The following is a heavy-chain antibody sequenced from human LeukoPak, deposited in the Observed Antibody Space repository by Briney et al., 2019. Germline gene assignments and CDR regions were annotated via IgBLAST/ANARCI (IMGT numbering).Heavy chain of an antibody. CDR1: GFTFSGYG. J-gene: IGHJ4*02. CDR3: ARDQMVQGVIYYFDY. CDR2: IWYDGSNK. V-gene: IGHV3-33*01. D-gene: IGHD3-10*01. Sequence: PGGSLRLSCAASGFTFSGYGMHWVRQAPGKGLEWVAVIWYDGSNKYYADSVKGRFTISRDNSKNTLYLQMNSLRAEDTAVYYCARDQMVQGVIYYFDYWGQGTLVTVSS.